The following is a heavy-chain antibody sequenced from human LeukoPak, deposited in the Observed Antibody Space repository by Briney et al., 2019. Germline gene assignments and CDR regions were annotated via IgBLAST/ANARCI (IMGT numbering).Heavy chain of an antibody. CDR2: IGTAGDT. D-gene: IGHD3-16*01. Sequence: GGSLRLSCAAPGFTFSSYDMHWARQATGKGLEWVSAIGTAGDTYYPGSVKGRFTISRENAKNSLYLQMNSLRAGDTAVYYCARARGSFDAFDIWGQGTMVTVSS. J-gene: IGHJ3*02. V-gene: IGHV3-13*01. CDR1: GFTFSSYD. CDR3: ARARGSFDAFDI.